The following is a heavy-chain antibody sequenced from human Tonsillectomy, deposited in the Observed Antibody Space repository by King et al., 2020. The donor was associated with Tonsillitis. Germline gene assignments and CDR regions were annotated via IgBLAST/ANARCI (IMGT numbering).Heavy chain of an antibody. J-gene: IGHJ3*02. D-gene: IGHD3-22*01. Sequence: VQLVESGGGVVQPGRSLRLSCAASGFTFSSYGMHWVRQAPGKGLEWVAVISYDGSNKYYADSVKGRFTISRDNSKNTLYLQMNSLRAEDTAVYYCAKSEDYYDSSGYYPHDAFDIRGQGTMVTVSS. V-gene: IGHV3-30*18. CDR3: AKSEDYYDSSGYYPHDAFDI. CDR1: GFTFSSYG. CDR2: ISYDGSNK.